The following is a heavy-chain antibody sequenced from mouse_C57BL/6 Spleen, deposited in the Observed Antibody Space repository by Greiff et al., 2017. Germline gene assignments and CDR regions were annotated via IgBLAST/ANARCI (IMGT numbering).Heavy chain of an antibody. CDR1: GYTFTDYY. CDR2: INPYNGGT. CDR3: ARSYGSSSSRYFDV. Sequence: VQLQQSGPVLVKPGASVKMSCKASGYTFTDYYMNWVKQSHGKSLEWIGVINPYNGGTSYNQKFKGKATLTVDKSSSTAYMELNSLTSEDSAVYYCARSYGSSSSRYFDVWGTGTTVTVSS. J-gene: IGHJ1*03. D-gene: IGHD1-1*01. V-gene: IGHV1-19*01.